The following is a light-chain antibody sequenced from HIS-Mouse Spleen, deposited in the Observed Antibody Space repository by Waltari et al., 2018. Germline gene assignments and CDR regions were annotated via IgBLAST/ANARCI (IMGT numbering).Light chain of an antibody. J-gene: IGKJ4*01. Sequence: EIVMTQSPATLSVSPGERATLSCRASQSVSSNLAWYQQKPGQAPRLLIYGASTSATGIPARFSGSGSGTEFTLTISSLQSEDFAVYYCQQYNNWPPLTFGGGTKVEIE. CDR2: GAS. V-gene: IGKV3-15*01. CDR3: QQYNNWPPLT. CDR1: QSVSSN.